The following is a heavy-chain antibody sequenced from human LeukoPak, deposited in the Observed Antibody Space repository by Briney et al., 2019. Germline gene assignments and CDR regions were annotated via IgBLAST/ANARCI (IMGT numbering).Heavy chain of an antibody. CDR2: IYYIGST. CDR1: GDSISSSSYY. D-gene: IGHD6-6*01. J-gene: IGHJ5*02. CDR3: AKCIAANWFDP. V-gene: IGHV4-39*07. Sequence: SETLSLTCTVSGDSISSSSYYWGWMRQPPRKGLGWIGSIYYIGSTYYNPSLKSRVTISVDTSKNQFSLKLSSVTAADTAVYYCAKCIAANWFDPWGQGTLVTVSS.